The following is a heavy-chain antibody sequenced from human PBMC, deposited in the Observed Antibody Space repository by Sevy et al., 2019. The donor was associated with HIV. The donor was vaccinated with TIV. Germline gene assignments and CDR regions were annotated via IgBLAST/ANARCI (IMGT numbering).Heavy chain of an antibody. CDR1: GFAFSDYV. J-gene: IGHJ6*02. CDR3: AKAHADCSGGTCYTAHYYYDMDV. D-gene: IGHD2-15*01. V-gene: IGHV3-30*18. Sequence: GGSLRLSCAASGFAFSDYVMHWVRQAPGKGLEWVAAISYAVDNKNLADSVKGRFTVSKDNSKNTLYLEMNSLRAEDTAVYYCAKAHADCSGGTCYTAHYYYDMDVWGRGATVTVSS. CDR2: ISYAVDNK.